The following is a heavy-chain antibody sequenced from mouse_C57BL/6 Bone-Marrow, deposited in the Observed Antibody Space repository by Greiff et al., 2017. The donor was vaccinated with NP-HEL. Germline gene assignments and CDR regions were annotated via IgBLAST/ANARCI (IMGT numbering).Heavy chain of an antibody. CDR3: ARGRDDYDEAWFAY. CDR2: IHPNSGST. D-gene: IGHD2-4*01. CDR1: GYTFTSYW. V-gene: IGHV1-64*01. J-gene: IGHJ3*01. Sequence: QVQLQQPGAELVKPGASVKLSCKASGYTFTSYWMHWVKQRPGQGLEWIGMIHPNSGSTNYNEKFKSKATLTVDKSSSTAYMQLSSLTSEDSAVYYCARGRDDYDEAWFAYWGQGTLVTVSA.